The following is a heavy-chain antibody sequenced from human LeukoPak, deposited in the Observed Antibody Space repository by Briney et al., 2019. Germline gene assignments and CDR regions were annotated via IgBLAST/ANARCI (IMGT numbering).Heavy chain of an antibody. J-gene: IGHJ1*01. CDR3: ARALSGSYSQYFQH. V-gene: IGHV4-39*07. Sequence: SETLSLTCAVSGDPISSSNYYWGWIRQPPGKGLEWIGSINYSGSTYYDPSLKSRVTISVDTSKNQFSLKLSSVTAADTAVYYCARALSGSYSQYFQHWGQGTLVTVSS. CDR1: GDPISSSNYY. CDR2: INYSGST. D-gene: IGHD1-26*01.